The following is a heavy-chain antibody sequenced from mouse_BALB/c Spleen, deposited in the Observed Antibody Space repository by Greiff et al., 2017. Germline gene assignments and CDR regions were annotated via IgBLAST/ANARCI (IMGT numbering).Heavy chain of an antibody. J-gene: IGHJ3*01. CDR1: GYSITSDYA. CDR2: ISYSGST. CDR3: ARSGGGNYPAWFAY. Sequence: VQLKESGPGLVKPSQSLSLTCTVTGYSITSDYAWNWIRQFPGNKLEWMGYISYSGSTSYNPSLKSRISITRDTSKNQFFLQLNSVTTEDTATYSGARSGGGNYPAWFAYWGQGTLVTVSA. V-gene: IGHV3-2*02. D-gene: IGHD2-1*01.